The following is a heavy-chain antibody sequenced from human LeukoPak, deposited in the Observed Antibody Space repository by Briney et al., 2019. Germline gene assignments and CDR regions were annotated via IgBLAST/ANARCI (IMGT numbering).Heavy chain of an antibody. CDR3: ASEKIDYYDSSGYPFDY. D-gene: IGHD3-22*01. CDR1: GFTFSSYA. J-gene: IGHJ4*02. CDR2: ISGSGGST. Sequence: PGGSLRLSCAASGFTFSSYAMSWVRQAPGKGLEWVSAISGSGGSTYYADSVKGRFTISRDNSKNTLYLQMNSLRAEDTAVYYCASEKIDYYDSSGYPFDYWGQGTLVTVSS. V-gene: IGHV3-23*01.